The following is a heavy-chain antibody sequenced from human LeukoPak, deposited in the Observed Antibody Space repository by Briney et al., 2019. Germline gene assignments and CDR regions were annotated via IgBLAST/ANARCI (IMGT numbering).Heavy chain of an antibody. CDR3: AKDRGSGYSYFDY. CDR2: ISGSGGST. Sequence: PGGSLRLSCAASGFTFSSYAMSWVRQAPGEGLEWVSAISGSGGSTYYADSVKGRFTISRDNSRNTLYVQMNSLRAEDTAVYYCAKDRGSGYSYFDYWGQGTLVTVSS. D-gene: IGHD5-18*01. J-gene: IGHJ4*02. CDR1: GFTFSSYA. V-gene: IGHV3-23*01.